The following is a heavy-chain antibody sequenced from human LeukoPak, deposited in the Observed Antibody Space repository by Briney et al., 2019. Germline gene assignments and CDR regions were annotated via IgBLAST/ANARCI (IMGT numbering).Heavy chain of an antibody. Sequence: GASVKVSCKASGYTFTGYCMHWVRQAPGQGLEWMGWINPNSGGTNYAQKFQGRVTMTRDTSISTAYMELSRLRSDDTAVYYCARDRAVVVVAAHWFDPWGQGTLVTVSS. V-gene: IGHV1-2*02. J-gene: IGHJ5*02. CDR2: INPNSGGT. CDR3: ARDRAVVVVAAHWFDP. D-gene: IGHD2-15*01. CDR1: GYTFTGYC.